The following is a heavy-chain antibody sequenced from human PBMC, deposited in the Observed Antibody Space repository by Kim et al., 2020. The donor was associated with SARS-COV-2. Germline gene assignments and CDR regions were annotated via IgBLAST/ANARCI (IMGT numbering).Heavy chain of an antibody. CDR3: ARENGGVPMTTVTYYFDY. J-gene: IGHJ4*02. D-gene: IGHD4-17*01. Sequence: SVKVSCKASGGTFSSYAISWVRQAPGQGLEWMGGIIPIFGTANYAQKFQGRVTITADESTSTAYMELSSLRSEDTAVYYCARENGGVPMTTVTYYFDYWGQGTLVTVSS. CDR1: GGTFSSYA. V-gene: IGHV1-69*13. CDR2: IIPIFGTA.